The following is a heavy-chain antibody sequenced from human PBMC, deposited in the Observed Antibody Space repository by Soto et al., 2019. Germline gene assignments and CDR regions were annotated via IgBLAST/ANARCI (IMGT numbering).Heavy chain of an antibody. Sequence: ASVKVSCKASGYSFTGYYMHWVRQAPGQGLEWMGWINPNSGGTNYAQKFQGWVTMTRDTSISTAYMELSRLRSDDTAVYYCARDRGSVGAAAVPEDAFDIWGQGTMVTVSS. D-gene: IGHD6-13*01. CDR1: GYSFTGYY. V-gene: IGHV1-2*04. J-gene: IGHJ3*02. CDR3: ARDRGSVGAAAVPEDAFDI. CDR2: INPNSGGT.